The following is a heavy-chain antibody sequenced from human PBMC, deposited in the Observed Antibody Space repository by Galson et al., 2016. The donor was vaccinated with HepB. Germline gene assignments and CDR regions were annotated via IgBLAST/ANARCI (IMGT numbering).Heavy chain of an antibody. D-gene: IGHD1-1*01. J-gene: IGHJ5*02. CDR3: ARSTMGFFDP. CDR1: GDSISSDSW. Sequence: SETLSLTCAVSGDSISSDSWWGWIRQSPGKGLEWVGYSYYTGSIFYNPSLKSRVTLSMDTSKNQFTLMLNSVTAVDTAVYYCARSTMGFFDPWGQGLLVTVSS. V-gene: IGHV4-28*05. CDR2: SYYTGSI.